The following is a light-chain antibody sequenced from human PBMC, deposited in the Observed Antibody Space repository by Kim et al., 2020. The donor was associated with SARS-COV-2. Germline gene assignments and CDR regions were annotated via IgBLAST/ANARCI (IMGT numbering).Light chain of an antibody. J-gene: IGLJ3*02. CDR1: SGNIVSNY. CDR3: QSYHSNNWV. Sequence: NFMLTQPHSVSESPGKTVTISCTGSSGNIVSNYVQWYQQRPDSAPTTVIFDNNQRASGVPDRFSGSIDSSSNSASLTISGLKIEDEADYYCQSYHSNNWVFGGGTQLTVL. V-gene: IGLV6-57*02. CDR2: DNN.